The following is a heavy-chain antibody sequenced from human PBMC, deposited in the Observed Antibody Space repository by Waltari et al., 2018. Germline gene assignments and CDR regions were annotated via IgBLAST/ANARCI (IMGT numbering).Heavy chain of an antibody. CDR1: GYRFPDYY. V-gene: IGHV1-69-2*01. Sequence: EVQLLQSGTELKKPGSTVTISCQVSGYRFPDYYIHGVQQAPGKGPQWMGLVDPEDGETIYAERFQGRVTITADTSTETAFMELSSLTSDDTAVYYCVTALGDRSSASRPFDVWGLGTLITVSS. CDR2: VDPEDGET. CDR3: VTALGDRSSASRPFDV. J-gene: IGHJ3*01. D-gene: IGHD3-10*01.